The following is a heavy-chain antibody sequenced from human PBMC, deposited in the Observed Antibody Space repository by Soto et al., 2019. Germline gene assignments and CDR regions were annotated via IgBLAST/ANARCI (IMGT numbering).Heavy chain of an antibody. CDR1: GGSFSGYY. Sequence: SETLSLTCAVYGGSFSGYYWSWIRQPPGKGLEWIGEINHSGSTNYNPSLKSRVTISVDTSKNQFSLKLSSVTAADTAVYYCAVTTYYYDSSKVSFDYWGQGTLVTVSS. D-gene: IGHD3-22*01. CDR3: AVTTYYYDSSKVSFDY. CDR2: INHSGST. J-gene: IGHJ4*02. V-gene: IGHV4-34*01.